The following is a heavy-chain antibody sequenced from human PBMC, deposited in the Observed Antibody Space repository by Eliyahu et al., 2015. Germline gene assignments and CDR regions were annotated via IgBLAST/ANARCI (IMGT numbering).Heavy chain of an antibody. Sequence: QVQLQQWGAGLLKPSETLSLTCAVYGGSFXGYYWSWIRQSPGKGLEWMGEINHAGSTHYXPSLKGRXTISVDTSKDQFSLKLSSVTAADTAVYYCAGSMIGLDYWGQGTPVTVSS. V-gene: IGHV4-34*01. CDR3: AGSMIGLDY. CDR2: INHAGST. J-gene: IGHJ4*02. CDR1: GGSFXGYY. D-gene: IGHD3-22*01.